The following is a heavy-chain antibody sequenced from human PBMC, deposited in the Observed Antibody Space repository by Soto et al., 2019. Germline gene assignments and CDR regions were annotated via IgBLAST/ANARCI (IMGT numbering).Heavy chain of an antibody. V-gene: IGHV3-9*01. D-gene: IGHD3-16*02. CDR2: ISWNSGSI. CDR1: GFTFDDYA. J-gene: IGHJ4*02. Sequence: SLRLSCAASGFTFDDYAMHWVRQAPGKGLEWVSGISWNSGSIGYADSVKGRFTISRDNAKNSLYLQMNSLRAEDTALYYCAKSMITFGGVIVPTFDYWGQGTLVTVSS. CDR3: AKSMITFGGVIVPTFDY.